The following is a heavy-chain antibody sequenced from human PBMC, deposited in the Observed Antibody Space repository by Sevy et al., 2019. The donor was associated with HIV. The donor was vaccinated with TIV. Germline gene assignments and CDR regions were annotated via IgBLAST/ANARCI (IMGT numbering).Heavy chain of an antibody. Sequence: GGSLRLSCAASGFTFSSYSMNWVHQAPGKGLEWVSYISSSSSTIYYADSVKGRFTISRDNAKNSLYLQMNGLRDEDTAVYYCARDLGYYYDRSGYYGPYDYWGQGTLVTVSS. CDR2: ISSSSSTI. CDR1: GFTFSSYS. CDR3: ARDLGYYYDRSGYYGPYDY. D-gene: IGHD3-22*01. V-gene: IGHV3-48*02. J-gene: IGHJ4*02.